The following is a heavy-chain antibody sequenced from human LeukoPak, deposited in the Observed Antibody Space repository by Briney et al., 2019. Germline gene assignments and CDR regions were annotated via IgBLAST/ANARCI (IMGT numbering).Heavy chain of an antibody. D-gene: IGHD2-15*01. CDR3: AKNRVVAATLDY. CDR1: GGSFSGYY. J-gene: IGHJ4*02. CDR2: ISGSGGST. Sequence: ETLSLTCAVYGGSFSGYYWSWIRQAPGKGLEWVSAISGSGGSTYYADSVKGRFTISRDNSKNTLYLQMNSLRAEDTAVYYCAKNRVVAATLDYWGQGTLVTVSS. V-gene: IGHV3-23*01.